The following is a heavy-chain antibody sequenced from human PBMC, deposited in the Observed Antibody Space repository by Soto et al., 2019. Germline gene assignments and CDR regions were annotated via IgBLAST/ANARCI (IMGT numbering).Heavy chain of an antibody. D-gene: IGHD2-8*01. Sequence: SETLSLTCVVSSYSISSGFFWAWIRQPPGKGLEWVGSIYHTGDTHYNPSLRSQVSMSVDTSKNHFSLRLTYLTAADTAVYFCARDTNSLDLWGQGILVTVSS. CDR2: IYHTGDT. V-gene: IGHV4-38-2*02. J-gene: IGHJ5*02. CDR1: SYSISSGFF. CDR3: ARDTNSLDL.